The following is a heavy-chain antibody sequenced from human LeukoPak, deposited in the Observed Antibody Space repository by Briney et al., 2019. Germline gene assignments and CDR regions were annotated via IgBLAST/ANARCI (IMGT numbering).Heavy chain of an antibody. CDR3: ATGYRGYGSLHDAFDI. CDR2: FDPEDGET. CDR1: GYTLTELS. Sequence: GASVKVSCKVSGYTLTELSMHWVRQAPGKGLEWMGGFDPEDGETIYAQKFQGRVTMTEDTSTDTAYMELSSLRSEDTAVYYCATGYRGYGSLHDAFDIWGQGTMVTVSS. D-gene: IGHD6-25*01. J-gene: IGHJ3*02. V-gene: IGHV1-24*01.